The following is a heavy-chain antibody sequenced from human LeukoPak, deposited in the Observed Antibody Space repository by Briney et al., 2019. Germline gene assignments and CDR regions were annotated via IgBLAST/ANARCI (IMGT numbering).Heavy chain of an antibody. V-gene: IGHV3-21*04. J-gene: IGHJ4*02. CDR1: GFTFSSYS. D-gene: IGHD3-10*01. CDR2: ISSSSSYI. CDR3: AKDTGYYGSGSYLDFDY. Sequence: PGGSLRLSCAASGFTFSSYSMNWVRQAPGKGLEWVSSISSSSSYIYYADSVKGRFTISRDNSKNSLYLQMNSLRTEDTALYYCAKDTGYYGSGSYLDFDYWGQGTLVTVSS.